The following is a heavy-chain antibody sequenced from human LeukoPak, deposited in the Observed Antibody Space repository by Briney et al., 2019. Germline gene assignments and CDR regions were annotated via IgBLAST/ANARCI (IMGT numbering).Heavy chain of an antibody. J-gene: IGHJ4*02. CDR1: GFTFSGGS. CDR2: ILSRGTDI. Sequence: GGSFTLSCPPPGFTFSGGSMYWVRQAPGKEKKWVSSILSRGTDIYYADSLRGRFIISRDNAKNSLYLQMNSLKAEDTSVYYCARGLKTRYFEWLLFDPPYFWGQGARVTVSS. CDR3: ARGLKTRYFEWLLFDPPYF. D-gene: IGHD3-9*01. V-gene: IGHV3-21*01.